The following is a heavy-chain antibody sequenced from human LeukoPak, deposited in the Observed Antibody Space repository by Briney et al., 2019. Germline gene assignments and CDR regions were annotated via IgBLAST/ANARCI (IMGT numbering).Heavy chain of an antibody. CDR2: IKQDGSEK. J-gene: IGHJ4*02. Sequence: GGSLRLSCAASGFTFSSYWMSWVRQAPGKGLEWVDHIKQDGSEKYYVDSVKGRFTISRDNAKNSLYLQMNSLRAEDTAVYYCARDERYYSSTSCYCDYWGQGTLVTVSS. CDR3: ARDERYYSSTSCYCDY. V-gene: IGHV3-7*01. CDR1: GFTFSSYW. D-gene: IGHD2-2*01.